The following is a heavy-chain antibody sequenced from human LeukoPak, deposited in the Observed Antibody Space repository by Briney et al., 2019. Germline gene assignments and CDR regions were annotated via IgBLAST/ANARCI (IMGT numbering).Heavy chain of an antibody. CDR3: ARGQIAVAGTPRRPPDY. CDR1: GFTFSDYY. D-gene: IGHD6-19*01. V-gene: IGHV3-11*06. CDR2: ISSSSSYT. Sequence: GRSLRLSCAASGFTFSDYYMSWIRQAPGKGLEWVSYISSSSSYTNYADSVKGRFTISRDNAKNSLYLQMNSLRAEDTAVYYCARGQIAVAGTPRRPPDYWGQGTLVTVSS. J-gene: IGHJ4*02.